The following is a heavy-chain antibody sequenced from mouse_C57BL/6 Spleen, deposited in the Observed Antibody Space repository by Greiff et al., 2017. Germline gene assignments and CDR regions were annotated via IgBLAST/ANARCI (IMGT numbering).Heavy chain of an antibody. J-gene: IGHJ4*01. CDR3: TRGDPPYAMDY. CDR2: ISSGGDYI. CDR1: GFTFSSYA. Sequence: EVKLEESGEGLVKPGGSLKLSCAASGFTFSSYAMSWVRQTPEKRLEWVAYISSGGDYIYYADTVKGRFTISRDNARNTLYLQMSSLKSEDTAMYYCTRGDPPYAMDYWGQGTSVTVSS. V-gene: IGHV5-9-1*02.